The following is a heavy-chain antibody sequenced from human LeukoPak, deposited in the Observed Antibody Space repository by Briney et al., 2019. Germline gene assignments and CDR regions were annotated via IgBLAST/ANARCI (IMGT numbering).Heavy chain of an antibody. CDR1: GFTFNSYA. J-gene: IGHJ4*02. CDR3: ARFSLVVGAMGYYFDY. V-gene: IGHV3-23*01. CDR2: ISSSGNNT. D-gene: IGHD1-26*01. Sequence: GGSLRLSCVASGFTFNSYAMNWVRQAPGKGLEWVSTISSSGNNTYYTDSVKGRFTISRDNSKNTLFLQMNSLRAEDTAVYYCARFSLVVGAMGYYFDYWGQGTLVTVSS.